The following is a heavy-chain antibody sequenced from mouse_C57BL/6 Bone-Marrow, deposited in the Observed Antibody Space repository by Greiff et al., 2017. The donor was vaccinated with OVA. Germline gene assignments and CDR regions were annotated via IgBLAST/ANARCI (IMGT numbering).Heavy chain of an antibody. CDR1: GYTFTSYW. D-gene: IGHD2-4*01. J-gene: IGHJ3*01. CDR3: ARSTYDYPLAY. V-gene: IGHV1-69*01. Sequence: VQLQQPGAELVMPGASVKLSCKASGYTFTSYWMHWVKQRPGQGLEWIGEIDPSDSYTNYNQKFKGKSTLTVDKSSSTAYMQLSSLTSEDSAVYYCARSTYDYPLAYWGQGTLVTVSA. CDR2: IDPSDSYT.